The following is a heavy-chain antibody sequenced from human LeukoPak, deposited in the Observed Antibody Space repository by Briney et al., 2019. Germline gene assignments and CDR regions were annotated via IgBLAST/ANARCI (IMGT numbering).Heavy chain of an antibody. J-gene: IGHJ3*02. CDR3: ARVRYYDFWSGSVDAFDI. V-gene: IGHV4-59*01. D-gene: IGHD3-3*01. CDR1: GGSISSYY. Sequence: SETLFLTCTVSGGSISSYYWSWIRQPPGKGLEWIGYIYYSGSTNYNPSLKSRVTISVDTSKNQFSLKLSSVTAADTAVYYCARVRYYDFWSGSVDAFDIWGQGTMVTVSS. CDR2: IYYSGST.